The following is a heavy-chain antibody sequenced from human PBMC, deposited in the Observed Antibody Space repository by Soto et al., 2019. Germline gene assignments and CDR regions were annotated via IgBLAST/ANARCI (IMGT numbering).Heavy chain of an antibody. V-gene: IGHV4-39*01. D-gene: IGHD4-17*01. Sequence: PSETLSLTCTVSGGSISSSSYYWGWIRQPPGKGLEWIGSIYYSGSTYYNPSLKSRVTISVDTSKNQFSLKLSSVTAADTAVYYCARLPELTTSGYFDDWGQGTLVTVSS. CDR2: IYYSGST. CDR1: GGSISSSSYY. J-gene: IGHJ4*02. CDR3: ARLPELTTSGYFDD.